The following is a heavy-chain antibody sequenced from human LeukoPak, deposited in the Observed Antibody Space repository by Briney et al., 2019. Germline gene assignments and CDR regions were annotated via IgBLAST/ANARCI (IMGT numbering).Heavy chain of an antibody. D-gene: IGHD6-13*01. V-gene: IGHV4-61*02. CDR2: IYTSGST. J-gene: IGHJ4*02. Sequence: PSETLSLTCTVSGGSISSGSYYWSWIRQPAGKGLEWIGRIYTSGSTNYNPSLKSRVTISVDTSKNQFSLKLSSVTVVDTAIYYCARLVGSSWYHEVLRGRDYWGQGTLVTVSS. CDR1: GGSISSGSYY. CDR3: ARLVGSSWYHEVLRGRDY.